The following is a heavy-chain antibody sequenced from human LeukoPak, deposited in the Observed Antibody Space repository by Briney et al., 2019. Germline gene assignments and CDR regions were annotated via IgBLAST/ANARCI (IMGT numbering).Heavy chain of an antibody. V-gene: IGHV3-20*04. Sequence: GGSLRLSCAASGFTFDDYGMNWVRQAPGKGLEWVSSITWNGGSTGYADSVKGRFTISRDNAKNSLYLQMNSLRAEDTAVYYCAELGITMIGGVWGKGTTVTISS. CDR1: GFTFDDYG. CDR3: AELGITMIGGV. D-gene: IGHD3-10*02. CDR2: ITWNGGST. J-gene: IGHJ6*04.